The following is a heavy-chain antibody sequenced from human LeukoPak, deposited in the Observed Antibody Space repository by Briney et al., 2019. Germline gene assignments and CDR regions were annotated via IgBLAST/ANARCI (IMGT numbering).Heavy chain of an antibody. J-gene: IGHJ6*03. CDR1: GFTFSGYW. Sequence: GGSLRLSCAASGFTFSGYWMTWVRQSRGKGLEWVANIKQDGSETYYVDSVKGRFTISRDDVKNSLYLQMNSLRAEDTAVYYCARDIPPSSSDYMDVWGKGTTVTVSS. D-gene: IGHD6-6*01. V-gene: IGHV3-7*01. CDR3: ARDIPPSSSDYMDV. CDR2: IKQDGSET.